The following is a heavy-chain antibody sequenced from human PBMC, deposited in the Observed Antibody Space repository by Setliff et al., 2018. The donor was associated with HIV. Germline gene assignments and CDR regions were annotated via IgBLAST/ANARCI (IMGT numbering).Heavy chain of an antibody. CDR1: GDSTSSYY. J-gene: IGHJ4*02. CDR3: SVIDY. Sequence: SETLSLTCPVSGDSTSSYYWSWIRQPPGKGLEWIGEINHGGSTIYNPSLKSRVTISVDTSKNQFSLKLSSVTAADTAVYYCSVIDYWGQGTLVTVSS. V-gene: IGHV4-59*08. CDR2: INHGGST.